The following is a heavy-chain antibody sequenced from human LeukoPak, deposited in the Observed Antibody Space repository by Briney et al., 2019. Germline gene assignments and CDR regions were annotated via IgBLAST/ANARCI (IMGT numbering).Heavy chain of an antibody. CDR3: ARESYGFTIDY. Sequence: PSETLSLTCTVSGGSISSYYWSWIRQPPGKGLEWIGYIYYSGSTNYNPSLKSRVTISVDTSKNQFSLKLSSVTAADTAVYYCARESYGFTIDYWGQGTLVTVSS. D-gene: IGHD5-18*01. CDR1: GGSISSYY. CDR2: IYYSGST. V-gene: IGHV4-59*12. J-gene: IGHJ4*02.